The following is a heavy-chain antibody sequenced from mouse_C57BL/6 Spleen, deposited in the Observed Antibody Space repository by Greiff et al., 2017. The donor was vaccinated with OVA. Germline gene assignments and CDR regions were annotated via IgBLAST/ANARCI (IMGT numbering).Heavy chain of an antibody. V-gene: IGHV1-26*01. J-gene: IGHJ1*03. CDR1: GYTFTDYY. Sequence: EVQLQQSGPELVKPGASVKISCKASGYTFTDYYMNWVKQSHGKSLEWIGDINPNNGGTSYNQKFKGKATLTVDKSSSTAYMELRSLTSEDSAVYYCARTDDGYYRYFDVWGTGTTVTVSS. CDR3: ARTDDGYYRYFDV. D-gene: IGHD2-3*01. CDR2: INPNNGGT.